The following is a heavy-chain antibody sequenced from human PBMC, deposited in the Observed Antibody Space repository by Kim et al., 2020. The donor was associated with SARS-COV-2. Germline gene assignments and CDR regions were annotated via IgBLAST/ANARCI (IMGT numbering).Heavy chain of an antibody. CDR1: GFTFSSYS. CDR3: ARDLYCSGTNCYTCVFDY. CDR2: ISSSSRAI. D-gene: IGHD2-2*02. Sequence: GGSLRLSCAASGFTFSSYSMNWVRQAPGKGLEWLSYISSSSRAIFYADSVKGRFTISRDNAKNLLYLQMNSLRDEDTAVYYCARDLYCSGTNCYTCVFDYWGQGILVTVSS. J-gene: IGHJ4*02. V-gene: IGHV3-48*02.